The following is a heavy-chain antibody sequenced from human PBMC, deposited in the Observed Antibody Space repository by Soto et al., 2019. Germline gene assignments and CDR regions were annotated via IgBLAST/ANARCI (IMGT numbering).Heavy chain of an antibody. Sequence: PWGFLRLSCAASGLSFSSYAMHWVRRTPGKGLEWVAVISYDGYDYYYADSVKGRFTISRDNSKSTLYLHMNSLRPEDTAVYYCAREIERKFDYWGQGTLVTVSS. V-gene: IGHV3-30-3*01. CDR2: ISYDGYDY. CDR3: AREIERKFDY. CDR1: GLSFSSYA. J-gene: IGHJ4*02. D-gene: IGHD1-1*01.